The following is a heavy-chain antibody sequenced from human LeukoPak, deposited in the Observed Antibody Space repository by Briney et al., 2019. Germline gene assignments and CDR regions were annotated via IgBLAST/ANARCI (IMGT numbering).Heavy chain of an antibody. V-gene: IGHV4-39*01. D-gene: IGHD3-22*01. J-gene: IGHJ4*02. CDR3: ARHGVMSSGYYWD. CDR2: IYSGGST. CDR1: GGSISSSNYY. Sequence: SETLSLTCTVSGGSISSSNYYWGWLRQPPGKGWEWIGSIYSGGSTYHNPSVKSRVTISVDTSKNQVSLKLSSVTAADTAVYYCARHGVMSSGYYWDWGQGTLVTVSS.